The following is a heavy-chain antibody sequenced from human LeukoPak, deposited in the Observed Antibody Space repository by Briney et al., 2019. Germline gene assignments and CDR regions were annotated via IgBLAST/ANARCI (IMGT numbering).Heavy chain of an antibody. CDR2: ISYDGSKT. CDR1: GFTFSSYG. V-gene: IGHV3-30*03. J-gene: IGHJ4*02. D-gene: IGHD6-13*01. CDR3: VQAYWRSSWPYYFDY. Sequence: GGSLRLSCAASGFTFSSYGMHWVRQAPGKGLEWVAVISYDGSKTYYADSVKGRFTISRDNSKSTLYLQMNSLRAEDTAVYHCVQAYWRSSWPYYFDYWGQGTLVTVSS.